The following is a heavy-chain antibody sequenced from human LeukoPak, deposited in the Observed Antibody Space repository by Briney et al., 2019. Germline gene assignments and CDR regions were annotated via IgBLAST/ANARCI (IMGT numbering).Heavy chain of an antibody. CDR3: ATLIRITMIVVAGDAFDI. V-gene: IGHV1-24*01. J-gene: IGHJ3*02. Sequence: AASVKVSCKVSGYTLTELSMHWVRPAPGKGLEWMGGFDPEDGETIYAQKFKGRVTMTEDTSTDTAYMELSSLRSEDTAVYYCATLIRITMIVVAGDAFDIWGQGTMVTVSS. D-gene: IGHD3-22*01. CDR1: GYTLTELS. CDR2: FDPEDGET.